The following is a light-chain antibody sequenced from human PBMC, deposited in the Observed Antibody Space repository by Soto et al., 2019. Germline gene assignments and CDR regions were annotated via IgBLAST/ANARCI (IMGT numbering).Light chain of an antibody. Sequence: DIQMTQSPSTLSGSVGDRVTITCRASQTISSWLAWYQQKPGKAPKLLIYAASSLQSGVPSRFSGSGSGTDFTLTISSLQPEDFATYYCQQSYSTPLITFGQGTRLEIK. J-gene: IGKJ5*01. CDR2: AAS. V-gene: IGKV1-39*01. CDR1: QTISSW. CDR3: QQSYSTPLIT.